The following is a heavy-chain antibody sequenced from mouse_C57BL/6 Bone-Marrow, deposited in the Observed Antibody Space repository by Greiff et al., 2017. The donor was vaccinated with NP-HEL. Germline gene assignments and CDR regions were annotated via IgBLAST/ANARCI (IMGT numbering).Heavy chain of an antibody. J-gene: IGHJ4*01. Sequence: VQLKQSGGGLVQPGGSLSLSCAASGFTFTDYYMSWVRQPPGKALEWLGFIRNKANGYTTEYSASVKGRFTISRDNSQSILYLQMNALRAEDSATYYCARWGDYWGQGTSVTVSS. CDR3: ARWGDY. CDR1: GFTFTDYY. V-gene: IGHV7-3*01. CDR2: IRNKANGYTT.